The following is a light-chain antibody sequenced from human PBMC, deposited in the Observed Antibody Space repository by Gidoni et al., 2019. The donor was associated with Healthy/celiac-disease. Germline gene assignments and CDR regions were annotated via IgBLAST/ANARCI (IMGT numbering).Light chain of an antibody. V-gene: IGLV2-14*01. Sequence: SALTHPASVSGSPGHAITISCTGTSSDVGGYNYVSWYQQHPGKAPKLMIYEVSNRPSGVSNRFSGSKSGNTASLTISGLQAEDEADYYCSSYTSSSTLVFGGGTKLTVL. CDR1: SSDVGGYNY. CDR2: EVS. CDR3: SSYTSSSTLV. J-gene: IGLJ2*01.